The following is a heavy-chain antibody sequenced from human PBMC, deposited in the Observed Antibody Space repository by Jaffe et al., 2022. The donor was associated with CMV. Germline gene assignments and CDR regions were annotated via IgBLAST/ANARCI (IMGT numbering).Heavy chain of an antibody. CDR3: ARDNRIFHYGWMDV. J-gene: IGHJ6*04. V-gene: IGHV3-11*06. Sequence: QVQLVESGGGLVKPGGSLRLSCAASGFTFSDYYMSWIRQAPGKGLEWVSYISSSSSYTNYADSVKGRFTISRDNAKNSLYLQMNSLRAEDTAVYYCARDNRIFHYGWMDVWGKGTTVTVSS. CDR1: GFTFSDYY. CDR2: ISSSSSYT. D-gene: IGHD3-10*01.